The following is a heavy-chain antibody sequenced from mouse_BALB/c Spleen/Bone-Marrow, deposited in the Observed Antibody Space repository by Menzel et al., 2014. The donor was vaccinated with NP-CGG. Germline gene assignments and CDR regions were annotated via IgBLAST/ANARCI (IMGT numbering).Heavy chain of an antibody. V-gene: IGHV5-17*02. Sequence: DVKLVESGGGLVQPGGSRKLSCAASGFTFNSFGMHWVRQAPEKGLEWVAYISSGSSTIYYADTVKGRFTISRDNPKNTLFLQMTSLRSEDTAMYYCARYGYYDAMDYWGQGTSVTVSS. CDR1: GFTFNSFG. D-gene: IGHD2-2*01. CDR3: ARYGYYDAMDY. J-gene: IGHJ4*01. CDR2: ISSGSSTI.